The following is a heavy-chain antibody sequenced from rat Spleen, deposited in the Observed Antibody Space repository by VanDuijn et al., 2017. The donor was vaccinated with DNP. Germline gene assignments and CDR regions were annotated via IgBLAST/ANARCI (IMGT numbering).Heavy chain of an antibody. CDR2: INYSGGT. Sequence: VQLKESGPGLVKPSQSLSLTCSVTGYSITGNYWGWIRKFPGNKMEWVGHINYSGGTSYNPSLQSRISITRDTSKNQFFLQLNSVTTEDTATYYCARWPGYNPPYAMDAWGQGTSVTVSS. CDR1: GYSITGNY. V-gene: IGHV3-1*01. CDR3: ARWPGYNPPYAMDA. D-gene: IGHD1-4*01. J-gene: IGHJ4*01.